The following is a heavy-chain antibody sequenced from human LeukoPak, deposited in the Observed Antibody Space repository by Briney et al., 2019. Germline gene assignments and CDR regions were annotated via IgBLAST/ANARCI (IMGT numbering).Heavy chain of an antibody. CDR3: ARSPRRFTMVRGVIYFDY. CDR1: GYTFTSYG. D-gene: IGHD3-10*01. V-gene: IGHV1-2*02. J-gene: IGHJ4*02. Sequence: GASVKVSCKASGYTFTSYGISWVRQAPGQGLEWMGWINPNSGGTNYAQKFQGRVTMTRDTSISTAYMELSRLRSDDTAVYYCARSPRRFTMVRGVIYFDYWGQGTLVTVSS. CDR2: INPNSGGT.